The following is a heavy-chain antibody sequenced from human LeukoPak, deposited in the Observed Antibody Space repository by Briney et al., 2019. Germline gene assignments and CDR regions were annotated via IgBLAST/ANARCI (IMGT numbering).Heavy chain of an antibody. V-gene: IGHV1-18*01. D-gene: IGHD5-24*01. CDR1: GYTFTSYG. CDR3: ARGARWLRGGIFTNFDY. CDR2: ISAYKGNT. J-gene: IGHJ4*02. Sequence: GASVKVSCRTSGYTFTSYGISWVRQAPGQGLEWMGWISAYKGNTKFAQRLQGRVTMTTDTSTSTAYMELRSLRSDDTAVYYCARGARWLRGGIFTNFDYWGQGTLVTVSS.